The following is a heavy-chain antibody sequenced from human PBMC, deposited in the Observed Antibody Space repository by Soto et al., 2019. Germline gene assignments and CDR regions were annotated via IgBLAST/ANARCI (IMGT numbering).Heavy chain of an antibody. V-gene: IGHV3-21*01. CDR1: GFTFSSDS. J-gene: IGHJ4*02. CDR2: ISSSSSYI. CDR3: ARYSSSSDLFDY. D-gene: IGHD6-6*01. Sequence: TGGSLRLSCAASGFTFSSDSMNWVRQAPGKGLEWVSSISSSSSYIYYADSVKGRLTISRDNAKNSLYLQMSSLRAEDTAVYYCARYSSSSDLFDYWGQGTLVTVCS.